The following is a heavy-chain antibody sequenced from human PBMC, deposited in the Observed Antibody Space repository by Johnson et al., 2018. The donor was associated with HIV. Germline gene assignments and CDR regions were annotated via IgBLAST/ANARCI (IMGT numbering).Heavy chain of an antibody. D-gene: IGHD6-13*01. V-gene: IGHV3-11*04. CDR1: GFVFSDSH. J-gene: IGHJ3*02. CDR3: ARDPGSSWTDALDI. Sequence: QVQLVESGGDLVKPGGSLRLSCVASGFVFSDSHMSWIRQAPGKGLEWISYVSSGGSSIYYADSVRGRFTISRDNAKNSLFLQLNRLRAGDTGVYDCARDPGSSWTDALDIWCQGTLVTVSS. CDR2: VSSGGSSI.